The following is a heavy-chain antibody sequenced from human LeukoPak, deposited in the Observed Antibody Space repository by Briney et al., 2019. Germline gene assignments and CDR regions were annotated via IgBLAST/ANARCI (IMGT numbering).Heavy chain of an antibody. CDR3: ARQLANYWYFDL. J-gene: IGHJ2*01. V-gene: IGHV3-11*01. D-gene: IGHD1-1*01. Sequence: GGSLRLSCAASGFTFSDYYMGWIRQAPGKGLEWVSYISRGGSTIYYADSVKGRFTISRDNAKNSLYLQMNSLRAEDTAVYYCARQLANYWYFDLWGRGTLVTVSS. CDR1: GFTFSDYY. CDR2: ISRGGSTI.